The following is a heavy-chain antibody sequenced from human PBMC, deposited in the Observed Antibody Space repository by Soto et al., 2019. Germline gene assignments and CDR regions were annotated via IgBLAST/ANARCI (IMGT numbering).Heavy chain of an antibody. J-gene: IGHJ5*02. D-gene: IGHD6-13*01. CDR2: ISGSGGST. CDR3: AEEAAAHPWES. CDR1: GFTFSSYA. Sequence: EVQLLESGGGLVQPGGSLRLSCAASGFTFSSYAMSWVRQAPGKGLEWVSAISGSGGSTYYADSVKGRFTISRDNTKNSLYQHMNCLRAEGTAVYYCAEEAAAHPWESWGQGTLVTVSS. V-gene: IGHV3-23*01.